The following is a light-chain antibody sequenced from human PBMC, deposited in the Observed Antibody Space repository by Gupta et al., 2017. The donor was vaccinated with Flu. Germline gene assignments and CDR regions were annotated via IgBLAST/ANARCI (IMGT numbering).Light chain of an antibody. J-gene: IGKJ4*01. CDR1: RDISNW. Sequence: PFSVTASVGDDVTITCRASRDISNWLAWYQQKPGKPPKLLIFAAHTLQSGVPSRFSGSGSGTDFTLTINVLHTEDFATYCCQQADGFPITFGGGTKVEIK. CDR3: QQADGFPIT. CDR2: AAH. V-gene: IGKV1D-12*01.